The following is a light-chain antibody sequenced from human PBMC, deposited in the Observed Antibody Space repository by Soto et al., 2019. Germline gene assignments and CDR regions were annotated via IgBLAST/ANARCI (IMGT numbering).Light chain of an antibody. Sequence: EIVLTQSPGTLSLSPGERATLSCRASQSVSSSYLAWYQQKPGQAPRLLIYGASSRATGIPDRFSGSGSGTHFTLTISRLEPEDFAVYYCQQYGISPFTFGPGTKVEIK. J-gene: IGKJ3*01. CDR3: QQYGISPFT. CDR2: GAS. CDR1: QSVSSSY. V-gene: IGKV3-20*01.